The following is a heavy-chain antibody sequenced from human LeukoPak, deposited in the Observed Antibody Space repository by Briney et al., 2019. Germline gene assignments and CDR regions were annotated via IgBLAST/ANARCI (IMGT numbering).Heavy chain of an antibody. CDR1: GYTFTDYY. CDR3: ARGSEVGGTEKNALDI. Sequence: ASVKVSCKTSGYTFTDYYIHWVRQAPGQGLXXXXXINPKSVDTRYAQNFQDRVTMTRDTSITTAYMELSGLRSDDTALYYCARGSEVGGTEKNALDIWGQGTMVTVSS. D-gene: IGHD1-26*01. CDR2: INPKSVDT. V-gene: IGHV1-2*02. J-gene: IGHJ3*02.